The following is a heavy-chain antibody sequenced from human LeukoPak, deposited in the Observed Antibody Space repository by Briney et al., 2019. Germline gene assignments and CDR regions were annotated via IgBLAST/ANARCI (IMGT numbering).Heavy chain of an antibody. CDR2: FDPEDGET. Sequence: ASVKVSCKVSGYTLTELSMHWVRQAPGKGLEWMGGFDPEDGETIYAQKFRGRVTMTEDTSTDTAYMELSSLRSEDTAVYYCATRVKFGEPFDYWGQGTLVTVSS. CDR1: GYTLTELS. J-gene: IGHJ4*02. V-gene: IGHV1-24*01. D-gene: IGHD3-10*01. CDR3: ATRVKFGEPFDY.